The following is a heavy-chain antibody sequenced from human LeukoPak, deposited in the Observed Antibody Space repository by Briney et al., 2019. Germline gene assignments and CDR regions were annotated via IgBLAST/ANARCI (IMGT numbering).Heavy chain of an antibody. Sequence: GGTLRLSCAASGFIFSSYSMSWVRQAPGKGLEWLSYISSSSTTIYYADPVKGRFTISRDNAKNSLYLQMNSLKAEDTAVYYCARNRFPITGTTNNYYYMDVWGKGTTVTVSS. D-gene: IGHD1-7*01. J-gene: IGHJ6*03. CDR2: ISSSSTTI. CDR1: GFIFSSYS. V-gene: IGHV3-48*04. CDR3: ARNRFPITGTTNNYYYMDV.